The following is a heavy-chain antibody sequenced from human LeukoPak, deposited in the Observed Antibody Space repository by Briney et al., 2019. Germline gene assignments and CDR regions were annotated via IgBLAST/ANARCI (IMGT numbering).Heavy chain of an antibody. CDR2: IYYSGST. V-gene: IGHV4-59*01. CDR1: GGSISSYY. J-gene: IGHJ4*02. D-gene: IGHD6-13*01. CDR3: ARLGPSTYSSSWLVGGVHYFDY. Sequence: SETLSLTCTVSGGSISSYYWSWIRQPPGKGLEWIGYIYYSGSTNYNPSLKSRVTISVDTSKNQLSLKLSSVTAADTAVYYCARLGPSTYSSSWLVGGVHYFDYWGQGTLVTVSS.